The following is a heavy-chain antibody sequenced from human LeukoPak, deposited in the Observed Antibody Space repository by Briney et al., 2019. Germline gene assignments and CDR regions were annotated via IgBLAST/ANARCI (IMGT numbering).Heavy chain of an antibody. CDR3: ARLWFGELFLDS. CDR2: ISYTGST. Sequence: SETLSLTSTVSGGSISRDGYYWSWIRQNPGKGLEWIGYISYTGSTYYNPSLKSRVTMSVDTSKSHLSLKLNSVTAADTAVYYCARLWFGELFLDSWGQGVLVTVSS. CDR1: GGSISRDGYY. J-gene: IGHJ4*02. V-gene: IGHV4-31*03. D-gene: IGHD3-10*01.